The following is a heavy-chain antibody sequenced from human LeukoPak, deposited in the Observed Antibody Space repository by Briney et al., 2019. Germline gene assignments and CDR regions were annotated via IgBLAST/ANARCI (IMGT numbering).Heavy chain of an antibody. V-gene: IGHV1-69*04. Sequence: SVKLSCKASGGTFSSCAISWGRQAPGQGLEWVGRIIPILGIANYAQQFQGRVTITADKSTSTAYMELSSLRSEDTAVYYCARGTMKYDYVWGSYRPYLDYWGQGTLVTVSS. CDR2: IIPILGIA. CDR3: ARGTMKYDYVWGSYRPYLDY. CDR1: GGTFSSCA. J-gene: IGHJ4*02. D-gene: IGHD3-16*02.